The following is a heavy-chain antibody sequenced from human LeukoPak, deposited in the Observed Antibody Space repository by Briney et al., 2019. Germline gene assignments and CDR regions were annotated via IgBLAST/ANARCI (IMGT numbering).Heavy chain of an antibody. CDR3: ARVVVMDWFDP. V-gene: IGHV4-34*01. J-gene: IGHJ5*02. D-gene: IGHD3-22*01. CDR1: GGSFSGYY. Sequence: SETLSLTCAVYGGSFSGYYWSWIRQPPGKGLEWIGEINHSGSTNYNPSLKSRVTKSVDTSKNQFSLKLSSVTAADTAVYYCARVVVMDWFDPWGQGTLVTVSS. CDR2: INHSGST.